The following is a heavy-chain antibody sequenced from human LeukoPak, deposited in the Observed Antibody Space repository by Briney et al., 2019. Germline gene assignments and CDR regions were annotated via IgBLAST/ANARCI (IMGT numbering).Heavy chain of an antibody. CDR2: INHSGST. D-gene: IGHD3-9*01. Sequence: SETLSLTCAVYGGSFSGYYWSWIRQPPGKGLEWIGEINHSGSTNYNPSLKSRVTISVDTSKNQFSLKLSSVTAADTAVYYCARGGGFILTGIDYWGQGTLVTVSS. J-gene: IGHJ4*02. CDR3: ARGGGFILTGIDY. V-gene: IGHV4-34*01. CDR1: GGSFSGYY.